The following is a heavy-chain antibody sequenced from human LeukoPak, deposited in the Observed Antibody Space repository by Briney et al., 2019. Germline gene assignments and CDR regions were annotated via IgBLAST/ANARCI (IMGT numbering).Heavy chain of an antibody. D-gene: IGHD1-14*01. V-gene: IGHV5-51*01. CDR3: ATGLRLIGGTGPFDY. CDR1: GYSFTSYW. CDR2: IYPGDSDT. Sequence: PGESLKISFKGSGYSFTSYWIGWVRQMPGKGLEWMGIIYPGDSDTRYSPSFQGRVTISADKSISTAYLQWSSLKASDTAMYYCATGLRLIGGTGPFDYWGQGTLVTVSS. J-gene: IGHJ4*02.